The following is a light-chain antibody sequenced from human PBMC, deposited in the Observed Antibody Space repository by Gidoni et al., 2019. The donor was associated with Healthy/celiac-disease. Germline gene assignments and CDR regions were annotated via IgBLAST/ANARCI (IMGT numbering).Light chain of an antibody. CDR2: GAS. J-gene: IGKJ3*01. V-gene: IGKV3-15*01. CDR1: QSVSSN. Sequence: MVLTQSPATLSVSPGERTTLSCRASQSVSSNLAWYQQKPGQAPRLLIYGASTRAPGIPARFSGSGSGTEFTLTISSLQSEDFAVYYCQQYNNWPFTFGPGTKVDIK. CDR3: QQYNNWPFT.